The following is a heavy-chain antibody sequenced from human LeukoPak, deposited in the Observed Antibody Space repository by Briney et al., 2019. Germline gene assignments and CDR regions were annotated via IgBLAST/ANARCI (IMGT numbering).Heavy chain of an antibody. CDR3: ARDWSGYYNFDY. V-gene: IGHV3-7*01. CDR2: INHNGNVN. J-gene: IGHJ4*02. Sequence: PGGSLRLSCAASGFTFSSYWMNWARQAPGKGLEWVASINHNGNVNYYVDSVKGRFTISRDNSKNTLYLQMNSLRAEDTAVYYCARDWSGYYNFDYWGQGTLVTVSS. CDR1: GFTFSSYW. D-gene: IGHD3-3*01.